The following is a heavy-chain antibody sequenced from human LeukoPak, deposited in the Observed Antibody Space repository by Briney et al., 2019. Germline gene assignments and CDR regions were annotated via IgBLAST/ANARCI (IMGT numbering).Heavy chain of an antibody. V-gene: IGHV3-15*01. CDR2: IKSKTDGGTT. J-gene: IGHJ4*02. Sequence: GGSLRLSCAASGFTFSNAWMSWVRQAPGKGLEWVGRIKSKTDGGTTDYAAPVKGRFTISRDDSKNTLYLQMNSLKTEDTAVYYCTTSYYYDSSGYRWGQGTLVTVSS. D-gene: IGHD3-22*01. CDR3: TTSYYYDSSGYR. CDR1: GFTFSNAW.